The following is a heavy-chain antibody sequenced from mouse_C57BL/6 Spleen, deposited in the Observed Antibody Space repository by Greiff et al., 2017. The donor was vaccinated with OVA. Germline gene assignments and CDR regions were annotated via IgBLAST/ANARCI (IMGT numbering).Heavy chain of an antibody. V-gene: IGHV1-61*01. J-gene: IGHJ3*01. Sequence: QVQLQQPGAELVRPGSSVKLSCKASGYTFTSYWMDWVKQRPGQGLEWIGNIYPSDSETHYNQKFKDKATLTVDKSSSTAYMQLSSLTSEDSAVYYCARGSNYPWFAYWGQGTLVTVSA. D-gene: IGHD2-5*01. CDR3: ARGSNYPWFAY. CDR2: IYPSDSET. CDR1: GYTFTSYW.